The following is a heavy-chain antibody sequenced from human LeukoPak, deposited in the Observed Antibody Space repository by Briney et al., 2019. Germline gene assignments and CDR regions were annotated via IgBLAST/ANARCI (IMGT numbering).Heavy chain of an antibody. CDR2: ISSSSSYI. J-gene: IGHJ6*04. Sequence: PGGSLRLSCAASGFTFSSYSMNWVRQAPGKGLEWVSSISSSSSYIYYADSVKGRFTISRDNAKNSLYLQMNSLRAEDTAVYYCARDRWYYYGSGPDYYYGMDVWGKGTTVTVSS. CDR1: GFTFSSYS. D-gene: IGHD3-10*01. CDR3: ARDRWYYYGSGPDYYYGMDV. V-gene: IGHV3-21*01.